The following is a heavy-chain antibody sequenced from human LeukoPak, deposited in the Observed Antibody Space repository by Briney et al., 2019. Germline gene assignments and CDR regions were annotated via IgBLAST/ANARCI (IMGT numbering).Heavy chain of an antibody. CDR2: ISSSGSTT. V-gene: IGHV3-48*03. CDR3: ARGYCSGGSCYFDY. J-gene: IGHJ4*02. Sequence: GGSLRLSCAASGFTFSGYAMNWVRQAPGKGLEWVSYISSSGSTTYYADSVKGRFTISRDNAKNSLYLQMNSLRAEDTAVYYCARGYCSGGSCYFDYWGQGTLVTVSS. D-gene: IGHD2-15*01. CDR1: GFTFSGYA.